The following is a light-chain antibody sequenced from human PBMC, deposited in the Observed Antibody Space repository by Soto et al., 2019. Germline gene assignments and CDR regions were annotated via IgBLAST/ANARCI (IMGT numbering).Light chain of an antibody. J-gene: IGKJ5*01. CDR2: GAS. CDR3: QQYYDWPIT. Sequence: DIQLTQAPSCLSASVGDRVTITWRASQGISSYLAWFQQKPGRSPNLLIYGASTRATGFPDRFSGSGSGTEFTLTISSLHSEDFAVYYCQQYYDWPITFGQGTRLEIK. V-gene: IGKV1-NL1*01. CDR1: QGISSY.